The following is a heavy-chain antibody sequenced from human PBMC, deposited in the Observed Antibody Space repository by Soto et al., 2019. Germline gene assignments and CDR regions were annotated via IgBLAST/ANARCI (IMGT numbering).Heavy chain of an antibody. CDR2: IIPIFGTA. J-gene: IGHJ5*02. D-gene: IGHD3-3*01. CDR1: GGTFSSYA. V-gene: IGHV1-69*01. Sequence: QVHLVQSGAEVKKPGSSVKVSCKASGGTFSSYAISWVRQAPGQVLEWMGGIIPIFGTANYAQKFQGRVTITADESTSTDYMEVISLRSEDTAVYYCAREGLLFGVVTWFDPWGQGTLVTVSS. CDR3: AREGLLFGVVTWFDP.